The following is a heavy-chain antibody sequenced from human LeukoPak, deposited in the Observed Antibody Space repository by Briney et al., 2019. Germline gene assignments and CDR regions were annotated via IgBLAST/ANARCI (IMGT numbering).Heavy chain of an antibody. V-gene: IGHV3-23*01. J-gene: IGHJ2*01. CDR1: GFTFSSYA. Sequence: GGSLRLSCAASGFTFSSYAMSWVRQAPGKGLEWVSAISGSGGSTYYAGSVKGRFTISRDNSKNTLYLQMNSLRAEDTAVYYCAKDQEDIVVVVAATSDYWYFDLWGRGTLVTVSS. D-gene: IGHD2-15*01. CDR2: ISGSGGST. CDR3: AKDQEDIVVVVAATSDYWYFDL.